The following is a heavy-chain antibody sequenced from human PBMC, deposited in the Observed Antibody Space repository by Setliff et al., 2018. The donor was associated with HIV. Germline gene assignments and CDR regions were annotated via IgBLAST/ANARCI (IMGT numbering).Heavy chain of an antibody. CDR3: ARARGPEGYFDS. CDR1: GGSINTGSYY. J-gene: IGHJ4*02. Sequence: SETLSLTCTVSGGSINTGSYYWGWIRQPPGKGLGSIGTIYYSGSTYYKSSLKSRLTISVDTSKNQFSLKMSSVTAADTAVYYCARARGPEGYFDSWGQGTLVTVSS. D-gene: IGHD3-10*01. CDR2: IYYSGST. V-gene: IGHV4-39*07.